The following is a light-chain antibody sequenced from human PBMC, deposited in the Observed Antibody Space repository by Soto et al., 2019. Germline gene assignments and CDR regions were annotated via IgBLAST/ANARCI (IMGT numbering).Light chain of an antibody. CDR2: KVS. CDR3: MHGSPSMYP. CDR1: QSLVYSDGNTY. J-gene: IGKJ2*01. V-gene: IGKV2-30*01. Sequence: DVAMTQSPLSLPVTLGQPASISCRSSQSLVYSDGNTYLSWIQQRPGQSPRRLIYKVSNRDSGVPDSFTGSVSGTDFTLRISRVEAEDVGVYYCMHGSPSMYPFGQGTKLEI.